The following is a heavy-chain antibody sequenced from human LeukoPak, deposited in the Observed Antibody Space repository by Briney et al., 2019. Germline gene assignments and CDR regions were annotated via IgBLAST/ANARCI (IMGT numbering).Heavy chain of an antibody. J-gene: IGHJ3*02. D-gene: IGHD6-13*01. V-gene: IGHV5-51*01. Sequence: GESLKISCKGSGYSFTSYWIGWVRQMPGKGLEWMGIIYPGDSDTRYSPSFQGQVTTSADKSISTAYLQWSSLKASDTAMYYCARPDSSSWYRLAFDIWGQGTMVTVSS. CDR1: GYSFTSYW. CDR2: IYPGDSDT. CDR3: ARPDSSSWYRLAFDI.